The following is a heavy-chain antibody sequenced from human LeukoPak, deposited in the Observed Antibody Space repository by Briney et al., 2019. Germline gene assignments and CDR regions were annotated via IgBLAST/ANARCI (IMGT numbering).Heavy chain of an antibody. CDR1: GGSFSGYY. J-gene: IGHJ4*02. Sequence: SETLSLTCAVYGGSFSGYYWSWIRQPPGKGLEWIGEINQSGSTNYNPSLKSRVTISVDTSKNQFSLKLSSVTAADTAVYYCARGYAVAGTFDYWGQGTLVAVSS. CDR2: INQSGST. CDR3: ARGYAVAGTFDY. D-gene: IGHD6-19*01. V-gene: IGHV4-34*01.